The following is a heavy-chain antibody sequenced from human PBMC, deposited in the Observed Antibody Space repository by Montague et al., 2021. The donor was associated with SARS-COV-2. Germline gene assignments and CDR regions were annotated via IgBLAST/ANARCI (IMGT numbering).Heavy chain of an antibody. CDR3: ARAGRVRFLEYGMDV. CDR1: GGSISSYY. CDR2: IYYSGST. Sequence: SETLSLTCTVSGGSISSYYWSWIRQPPGKGLEWIGYIYYSGSTXXXPSXXXRVTISVDTSKKQLSLKLSSVTAADTAVYYCARAGRVRFLEYGMDVWGQGATVTVSS. J-gene: IGHJ6*02. D-gene: IGHD3-3*01. V-gene: IGHV4-59*01.